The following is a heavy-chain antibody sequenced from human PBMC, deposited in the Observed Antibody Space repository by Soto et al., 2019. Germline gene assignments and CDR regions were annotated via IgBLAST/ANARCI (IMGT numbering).Heavy chain of an antibody. D-gene: IGHD3-10*01. J-gene: IGHJ4*02. CDR2: INGDGLTT. V-gene: IGHV3-74*01. CDR3: ARGASGAFYLDS. CDR1: GFTFSSYW. Sequence: EVQLVESGGGLVQPGGSLRLSCAASGFTFSSYWIHWVRQAPGEGLVWVSRINGDGLTTNYADSVKSRFASSRDNRKNTLYLQMNSLGAEDTAVYYCARGASGAFYLDSWGQGTLVTVSS.